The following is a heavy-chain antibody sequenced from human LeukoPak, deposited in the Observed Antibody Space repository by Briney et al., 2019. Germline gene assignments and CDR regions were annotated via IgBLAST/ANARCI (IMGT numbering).Heavy chain of an antibody. CDR1: GFTFSSYG. J-gene: IGHJ4*02. Sequence: PGGSLRLSCAASGFTFSSYGMHWVRQAPGKGLEWVAFIRYDGSNKYYADSVKGRFTISRDNSKNTLYLQMNSLRAEDTAVYYCAKGLGYCSGGSCYPGADYWGQGTLVTVPS. CDR2: IRYDGSNK. D-gene: IGHD2-15*01. V-gene: IGHV3-30*02. CDR3: AKGLGYCSGGSCYPGADY.